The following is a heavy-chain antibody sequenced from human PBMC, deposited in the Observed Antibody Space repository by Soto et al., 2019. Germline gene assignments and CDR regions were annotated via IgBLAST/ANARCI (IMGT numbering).Heavy chain of an antibody. CDR1: GGSITNTSYY. J-gene: IGHJ5*02. D-gene: IGHD6-13*01. CDR2: IYYSGTT. Sequence: QLQLQESGPGLVKPSETLSLTCTVSGGSITNTSYYWGWIRQPPGKGLEWMGSIYYSGTTYNNPSLKSRVTMSIATSKNQFSLKLNSVTAADTAVYYCARSSHKENWFDPWGQGTLVTVSS. CDR3: ARSSHKENWFDP. V-gene: IGHV4-39*07.